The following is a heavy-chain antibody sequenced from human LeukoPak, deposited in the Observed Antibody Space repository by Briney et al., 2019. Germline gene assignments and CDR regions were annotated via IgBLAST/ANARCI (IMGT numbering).Heavy chain of an antibody. V-gene: IGHV3-7*04. CDR2: IKQDGREK. CDR1: GVMFPSYW. CDR3: ARRHHFGFLDS. D-gene: IGHD3-10*01. J-gene: IGHJ4*02. Sequence: GGSLRLSCAASGVMFPSYWMTWVRQAPGKGLEGVANIKQDGREKYYVDSVKGRFTISRDNAKNSVYLQMNSLRAGDTAVYYCARRHHFGFLDSWGQGTLVTVSS.